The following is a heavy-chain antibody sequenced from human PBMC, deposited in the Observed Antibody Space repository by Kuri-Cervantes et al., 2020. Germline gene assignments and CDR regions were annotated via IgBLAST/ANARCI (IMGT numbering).Heavy chain of an antibody. CDR3: AKGSFPHNHYYFGMDV. Sequence: GGSLRLSCAASGFTFSSYGMHWVRQAPGKGLEWVAVISYDGSNKYYADPVKGRFTISRDNSKNTLYLQMNSLRAEDTAVYYCAKGSFPHNHYYFGMDVWGQGTTVTVSS. J-gene: IGHJ6*02. CDR2: ISYDGSNK. CDR1: GFTFSSYG. D-gene: IGHD1-1*01. V-gene: IGHV3-30*18.